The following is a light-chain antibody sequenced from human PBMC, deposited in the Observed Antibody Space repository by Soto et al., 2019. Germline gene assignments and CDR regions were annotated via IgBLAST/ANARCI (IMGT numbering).Light chain of an antibody. V-gene: IGKV3-11*01. CDR3: QQCYNWPQWT. Sequence: ILLTQSPATLSVSPGERATLSCMASQSVGTLFAWYQKKPGQAPRLLLYDASNRATGIPARFSGSGSGTDLTLTISSLEPEDFALYYCQQCYNWPQWTFGQGTKVDIK. CDR2: DAS. CDR1: QSVGTL. J-gene: IGKJ1*01.